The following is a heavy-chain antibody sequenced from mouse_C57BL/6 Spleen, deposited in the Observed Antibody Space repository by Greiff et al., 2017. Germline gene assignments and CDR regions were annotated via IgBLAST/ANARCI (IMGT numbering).Heavy chain of an antibody. Sequence: QVQLQQSGAELARPGASVKLSCKASGYTFTSYGISWVKQRTGQGLEWIGEIYPRSGNTYYNEKFKGKATLTADKSSSTAFMELRSLTSEDSAVYFCTRSSSPYAMDYWGQGTSGTVSS. D-gene: IGHD1-1*01. CDR2: IYPRSGNT. J-gene: IGHJ4*01. CDR1: GYTFTSYG. V-gene: IGHV1-81*01. CDR3: TRSSSPYAMDY.